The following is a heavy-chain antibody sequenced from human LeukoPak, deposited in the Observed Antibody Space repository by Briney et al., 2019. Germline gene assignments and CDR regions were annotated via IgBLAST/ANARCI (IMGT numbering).Heavy chain of an antibody. Sequence: SETLSLTCAVYGGSLSGYYWSWIRQPPGKGLEWIGEINHSGSTNYNPSLKSRVTISVDTSKNQFSLKLSSVTAADTAVYYCARVRKTYYYGSGSYQLDYWGQGTLVTVSS. D-gene: IGHD3-10*01. CDR2: INHSGST. CDR3: ARVRKTYYYGSGSYQLDY. V-gene: IGHV4-34*01. CDR1: GGSLSGYY. J-gene: IGHJ4*02.